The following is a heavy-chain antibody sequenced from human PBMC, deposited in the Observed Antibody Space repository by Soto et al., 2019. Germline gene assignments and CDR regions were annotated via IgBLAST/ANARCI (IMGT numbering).Heavy chain of an antibody. D-gene: IGHD5-18*01. Sequence: PGGSLRLSCAVSGGTLIDIWMNWVRQAPGKGPEWVARIKSKTDGGTADYAAPVKGRFIISRDDSENTLYLQMNSLKTEDAAVYYCSHGYYQYFNSWGQGTLVTVSS. V-gene: IGHV3-15*07. CDR1: GGTLIDIW. CDR2: IKSKTDGGTA. J-gene: IGHJ4*02. CDR3: SHGYYQYFNS.